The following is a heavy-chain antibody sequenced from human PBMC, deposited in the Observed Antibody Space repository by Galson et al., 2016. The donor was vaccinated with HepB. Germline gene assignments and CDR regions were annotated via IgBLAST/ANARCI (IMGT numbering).Heavy chain of an antibody. V-gene: IGHV5-51*01. CDR3: ARRNTATISKGVHGNNVFAMDV. J-gene: IGHJ6*02. CDR1: GNNLANYW. Sequence: QSGAEVKQPGESLRISCKGSGNNLANYWIGWVRQMPGKGLEWMGIVWPGDSDARYNPSFRGQVTISADNSITTAYLQWSSLKASDTGIYYCARRNTATISKGVHGNNVFAMDVWGQGTTVTVSS. D-gene: IGHD3-9*01. CDR2: VWPGDSDA.